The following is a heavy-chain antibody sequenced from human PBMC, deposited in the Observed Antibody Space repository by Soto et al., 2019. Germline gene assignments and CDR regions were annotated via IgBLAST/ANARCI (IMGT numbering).Heavy chain of an antibody. CDR3: ARDLGGSYGYGY. J-gene: IGHJ4*02. Sequence: EVQLVESGGGLVKPGGSLRLSCAASGFTFSSYSMNWVRQAPGKGLEWVSSISSSSSYIYYADSVKGRFTISRDNAKNSLDLQMNSLRAEDTAVYYCARDLGGSYGYGYWGQGTLVTVSS. CDR1: GFTFSSYS. CDR2: ISSSSSYI. D-gene: IGHD5-18*01. V-gene: IGHV3-21*01.